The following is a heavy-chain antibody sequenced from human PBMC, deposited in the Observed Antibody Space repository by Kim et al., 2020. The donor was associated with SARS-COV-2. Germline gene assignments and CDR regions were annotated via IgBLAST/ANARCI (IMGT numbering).Heavy chain of an antibody. V-gene: IGHV3-15*01. Sequence: GGSLRLSCAASGFTFSNAWMSWVRQAPGKGLEWVGRIKSKTDGGTTDYAAPVKGRFTISRDDSKNTLYLQMNSLKTEDTAVYYCTTAAYCSSTSCYEDFDYWGQGTLVAVSS. D-gene: IGHD2-2*01. CDR3: TTAAYCSSTSCYEDFDY. J-gene: IGHJ4*02. CDR1: GFTFSNAW. CDR2: IKSKTDGGTT.